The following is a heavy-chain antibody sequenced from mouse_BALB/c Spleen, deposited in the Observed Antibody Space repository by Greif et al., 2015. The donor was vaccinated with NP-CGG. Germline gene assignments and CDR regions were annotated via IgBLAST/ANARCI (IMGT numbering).Heavy chain of an antibody. Sequence: EVMLVESGPSLVKPSQTLSLTCSVTGDSITSGYWNWIRKFPGNRLEYMGYISYSGSTYYNPSLKSRISITRDTSKNQYYLQSNSVTTEDTATYYCARWYYGNLAYWGQGTLVTVSA. D-gene: IGHD2-1*01. CDR3: ARWYYGNLAY. CDR1: GDSITSGY. J-gene: IGHJ3*01. CDR2: ISYSGST. V-gene: IGHV3-8*02.